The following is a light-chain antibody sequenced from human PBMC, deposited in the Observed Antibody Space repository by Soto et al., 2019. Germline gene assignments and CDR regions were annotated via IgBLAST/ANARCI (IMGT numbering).Light chain of an antibody. CDR3: HQYYSSIT. V-gene: IGKV3-20*01. J-gene: IGKJ4*01. CDR2: GSS. CDR1: QDVDSNC. Sequence: EIVLTQSPGTLSLSPGERATLSCRASQDVDSNCLAWYQQRPGQAPRLLIYGSSRRATGIPDRFSGSGSGTDFTLTISRVGPEDIAVYFCHQYYSSITFGGGTKVEVK.